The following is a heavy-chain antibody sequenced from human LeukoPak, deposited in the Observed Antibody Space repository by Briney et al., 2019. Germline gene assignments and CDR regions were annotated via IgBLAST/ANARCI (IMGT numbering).Heavy chain of an antibody. J-gene: IGHJ6*03. CDR1: GGSISSYY. CDR3: ARDRTPDYGDYYDYYMDV. Sequence: SETLSLTCTVSGGSISSYYWSWIRQPPGKGLEWVGYIYYSGSTNYNPSLKSRVTISVDTSKNQCSLKLSSVTAADTAVYYCARDRTPDYGDYYDYYMDVWGKGTTVTVSS. CDR2: IYYSGST. V-gene: IGHV4-59*01. D-gene: IGHD4-17*01.